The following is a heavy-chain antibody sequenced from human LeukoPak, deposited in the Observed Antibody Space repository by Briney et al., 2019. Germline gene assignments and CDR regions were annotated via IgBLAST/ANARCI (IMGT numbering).Heavy chain of an antibody. J-gene: IGHJ4*02. CDR1: GYTFTDYY. CDR3: ARGAYYRDAFPGHY. V-gene: IGHV1-2*02. D-gene: IGHD3-16*02. CDR2: INPNSGGT. Sequence: ASVKVSCKASGYTFTDYYMHWVRQAPGQGLEWMGWINPNSGGTNYAQKFQDRVTMTRDTSITTAYMELRRLRSGNTAVYYCARGAYYRDAFPGHYWGQGTLVTVSS.